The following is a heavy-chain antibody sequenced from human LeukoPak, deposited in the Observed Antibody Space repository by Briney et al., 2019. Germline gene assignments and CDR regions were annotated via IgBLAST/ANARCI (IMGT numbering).Heavy chain of an antibody. J-gene: IGHJ3*02. CDR3: ARGVVSHRAFDI. CDR2: IYSGGST. CDR1: GFTVSSNY. V-gene: IGHV3-53*01. D-gene: IGHD2-2*01. Sequence: GGSLRLSCAASGFTVSSNYMSWVRQAPGKGLEWVSAIYSGGSTYYADSVKGRFTISRDNSKNTLYLQMNSLRAEDTAVYYCARGVVSHRAFDIWGQGTMVTVSS.